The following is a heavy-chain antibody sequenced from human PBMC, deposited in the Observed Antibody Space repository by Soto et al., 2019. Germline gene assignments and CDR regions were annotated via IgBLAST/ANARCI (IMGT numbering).Heavy chain of an antibody. CDR1: GRSISSGDYY. Sequence: SETLSLTCIVSGRSISSGDYYWSWHRQPPGKGLEWIGYINYSGSTNYNPSLKSRVTISVDTSKNQFSLKLSSVTAADTAVYYCARGTGSGSYYGMAYYGMDVWGQGTTVTVSS. D-gene: IGHD3-10*01. CDR2: INYSGST. CDR3: ARGTGSGSYYGMAYYGMDV. V-gene: IGHV4-30-4*08. J-gene: IGHJ6*02.